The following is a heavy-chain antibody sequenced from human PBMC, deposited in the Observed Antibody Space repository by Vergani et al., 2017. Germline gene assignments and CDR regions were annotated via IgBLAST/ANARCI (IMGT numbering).Heavy chain of an antibody. J-gene: IGHJ4*02. CDR1: GGSISSYY. Sequence: QVQLQESGPGLVKPSETLSLTCTVSGGSISSYYWSWIRQPPGKGLEWIGYIYYSGSTNYHPSLNSRVPISVDTSKNQFSLKLSSVTAADTAVYYCARGGRVRGVITQGARLGFDYWGQGTLVTVSS. CDR3: ARGGRVRGVITQGARLGFDY. V-gene: IGHV4-59*01. D-gene: IGHD3-10*01. CDR2: IYYSGST.